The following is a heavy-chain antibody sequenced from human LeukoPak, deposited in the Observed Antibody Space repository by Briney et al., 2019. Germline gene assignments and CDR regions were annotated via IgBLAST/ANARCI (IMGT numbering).Heavy chain of an antibody. D-gene: IGHD3-22*01. J-gene: IGHJ5*02. CDR3: ARDDYDSSRFDP. Sequence: RGSLRLSCAASGFTFSSYSMNWVRQAPGKGLEWVSSISSSSSYIYYADSVKGRFTISRDNAKNSLYLQMNSLRAEDTAVYYCARDDYDSSRFDPWGQGTLVTVSS. V-gene: IGHV3-21*01. CDR1: GFTFSSYS. CDR2: ISSSSSYI.